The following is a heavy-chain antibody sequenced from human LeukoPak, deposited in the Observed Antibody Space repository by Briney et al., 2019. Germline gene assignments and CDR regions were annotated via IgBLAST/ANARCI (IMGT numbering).Heavy chain of an antibody. CDR2: MNPNSGNT. D-gene: IGHD3-22*01. J-gene: IGHJ4*02. Sequence: ASVKVSCKVSGYTLTELSMHWVRQATGQGLEWMGWMNPNSGNTGYAQKFQGRVTMTRNTSISTAYMELSSLRSEDTAVYYCARKSRGSSGYYYWGQGTLVTVSS. CDR3: ARKSRGSSGYYY. V-gene: IGHV1-8*01. CDR1: GYTLTELS.